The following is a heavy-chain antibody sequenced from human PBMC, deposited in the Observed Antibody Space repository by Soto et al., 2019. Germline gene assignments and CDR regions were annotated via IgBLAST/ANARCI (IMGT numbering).Heavy chain of an antibody. CDR1: GGSISSSSFL. Sequence: QLQVQESGPGLVKPSETLSLTCTVSGGSISSSSFLWGWIRQPPGKGLEWIGSIYYSGSTYYSPSLKSRVTISVDTSENHFSLKLSSVTAADTAVYYCASGTLNQRSIVVAGGLDYWGQGTLVTVSS. V-gene: IGHV4-39*02. D-gene: IGHD3-22*01. J-gene: IGHJ4*02. CDR3: ASGTLNQRSIVVAGGLDY. CDR2: IYYSGST.